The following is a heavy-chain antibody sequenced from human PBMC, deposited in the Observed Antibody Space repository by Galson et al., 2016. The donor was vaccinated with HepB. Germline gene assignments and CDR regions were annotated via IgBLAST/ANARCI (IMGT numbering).Heavy chain of an antibody. CDR2: IRGTGGST. CDR1: GIRSSNYA. V-gene: IGHV3-23*01. J-gene: IGHJ1*01. CDR3: ANVFWSDSSEGPLRH. D-gene: IGHD3-3*01. Sequence: SLRLSCAASGIRSSNYAMSWVRQAPGKGPEGVSVIRGTGGSTYYADSVKGWFTISRDNSKDTLYPQMNRLRPDDTAVYFCANVFWSDSSEGPLRHWGQGTLVSVSS.